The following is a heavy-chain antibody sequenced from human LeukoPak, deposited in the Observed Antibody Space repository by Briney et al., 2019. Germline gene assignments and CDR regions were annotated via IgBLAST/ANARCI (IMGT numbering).Heavy chain of an antibody. D-gene: IGHD3-9*01. J-gene: IGHJ3*02. CDR2: ISYDGSNK. CDR1: GFTFSSYG. CDR3: ARVRYFDWTPGGNDAFDI. Sequence: PGGSLRLSCAASGFTFSSYGMHWVRQAPGKGLEWVAVISYDGSNKYYADSVKGRFTISRDNSKNTLYLQMNSLRAEDTAVYYCARVRYFDWTPGGNDAFDIWGQGTMVTVSS. V-gene: IGHV3-30*03.